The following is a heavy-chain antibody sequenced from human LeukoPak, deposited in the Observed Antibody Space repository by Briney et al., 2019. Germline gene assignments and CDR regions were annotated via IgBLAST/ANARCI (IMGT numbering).Heavy chain of an antibody. V-gene: IGHV1-18*01. J-gene: IGHJ4*01. CDR3: ARELVPTGGKPGSSDY. Sequence: ASVKVSCKASGYTYTNYGISWVRQAPGQGLEWMGWISAYNGNTNYAENLQGTVTMTTDKSTSTAYMELRSLRSDDTAVYYCARELVPTGGKPGSSDYWGQGTLVTVSS. CDR2: ISAYNGNT. CDR1: GYTYTNYG. D-gene: IGHD4-23*01.